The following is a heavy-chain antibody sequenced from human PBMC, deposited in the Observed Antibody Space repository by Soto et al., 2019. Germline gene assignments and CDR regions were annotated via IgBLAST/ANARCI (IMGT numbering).Heavy chain of an antibody. V-gene: IGHV3-11*01. CDR3: VGEVYAKAY. CDR1: GFTFSDYY. J-gene: IGHJ4*02. D-gene: IGHD2-8*01. CDR2: ISSSGSTI. Sequence: LRLSCGASGFTFSDYYMSWIRQAPGKGLEWVSYISSSGSTIYYADSVKGRFTISRDNAKNSLYLQMNSLRAEDTAVYYCVGEVYAKAYWGQGTLVTVSS.